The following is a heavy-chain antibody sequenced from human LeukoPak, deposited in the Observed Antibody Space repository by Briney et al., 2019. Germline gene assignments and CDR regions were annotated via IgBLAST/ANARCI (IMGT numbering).Heavy chain of an antibody. Sequence: ASVKVSCKASGYTFTGYYMHWVRQAPGQGLEWMGWINPNSGGTNYAQKFQGRVTMTRDTSISTAYMELSRLRSDDTAMYYCARDPGDWAYYFDYWGQGTLVTVSS. J-gene: IGHJ4*02. D-gene: IGHD3/OR15-3a*01. CDR2: INPNSGGT. V-gene: IGHV1-2*02. CDR3: ARDPGDWAYYFDY. CDR1: GYTFTGYY.